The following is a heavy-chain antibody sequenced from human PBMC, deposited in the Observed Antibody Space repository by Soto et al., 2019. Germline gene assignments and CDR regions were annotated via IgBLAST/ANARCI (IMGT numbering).Heavy chain of an antibody. CDR2: ISGSWGST. D-gene: IGHD1-26*01. CDR1: GFTFSSDA. CDR3: AKEIPGELLPTCFDP. V-gene: IGHV3-23*01. Sequence: EVQLLESGGGLLQPGGALRLSCAASGFTFSSDAMSLVRQAPCKGLEWVSAISGSWGSTYYVDSVKGRFTISRDNSKNTLYLQMNSLRAEDTAVYYCAKEIPGELLPTCFDPWGQGSLGSVSS. J-gene: IGHJ5*02.